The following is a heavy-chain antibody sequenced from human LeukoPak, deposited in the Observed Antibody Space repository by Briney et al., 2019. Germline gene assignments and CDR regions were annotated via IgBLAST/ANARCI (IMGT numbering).Heavy chain of an antibody. V-gene: IGHV1-46*01. Sequence: GASVKVSCKASGYTFTSYYMNWVRQAPGQGLEWMGIIYPSDGATRYAQKFQGRVTMTRDLSTNTFYMELSSLRSDDTAMYYCARDGDFIWGAYDAFDIWGQGTMVTVS. CDR2: IYPSDGAT. CDR3: ARDGDFIWGAYDAFDI. CDR1: GYTFTSYY. J-gene: IGHJ3*02. D-gene: IGHD3-16*01.